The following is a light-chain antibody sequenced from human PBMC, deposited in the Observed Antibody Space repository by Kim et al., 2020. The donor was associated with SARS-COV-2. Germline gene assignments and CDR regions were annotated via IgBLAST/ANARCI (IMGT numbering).Light chain of an antibody. J-gene: IGKJ2*01. V-gene: IGKV3-15*01. CDR1: QSFSSN. CDR2: DAS. Sequence: SPGERATLDCRASQSFSSNLAWYQQKPGQAPRLLIYDASTRATGIPARFSGSGSGTEFTLTISGLQSEDFGVYYCQQYDNWPPTYTFGQGTKLEIK. CDR3: QQYDNWPPTYT.